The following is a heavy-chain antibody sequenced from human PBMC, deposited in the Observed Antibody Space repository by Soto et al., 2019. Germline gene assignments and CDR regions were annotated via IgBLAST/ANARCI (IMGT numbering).Heavy chain of an antibody. CDR3: GTRSPAMDN. CDR1: GYTFTSFG. J-gene: IGHJ4*02. Sequence: QVQLVQSGPEVKKPGASVKVSCKTSGYTFTSFGISWVRQAPGQGLEWMGWITTDKGKTNYAQKFQGRVTMTTDTSTSKAYEELRSLRSDDTSVHSCGTRSPAMDNWGQGTLVTDSS. V-gene: IGHV1-18*01. CDR2: ITTDKGKT.